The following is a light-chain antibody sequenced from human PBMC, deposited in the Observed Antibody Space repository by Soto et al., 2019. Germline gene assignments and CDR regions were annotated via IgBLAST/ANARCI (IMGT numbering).Light chain of an antibody. Sequence: QSALTQPASVSGSAGQSITISCTGTSSDVGSYNLVSWYQQHPGKAPKLMIYEVSKRPSGVSNRFSGSKSGNTVSLTISGLQAEDEADYYCCSYAGSSTLVFGGGTKLTVL. V-gene: IGLV2-23*02. CDR1: SSDVGSYNL. CDR3: CSYAGSSTLV. CDR2: EVS. J-gene: IGLJ2*01.